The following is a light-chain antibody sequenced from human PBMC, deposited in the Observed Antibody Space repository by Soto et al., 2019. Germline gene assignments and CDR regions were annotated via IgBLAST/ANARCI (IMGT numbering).Light chain of an antibody. CDR1: QSISNH. CDR3: QQSYSSPPT. CDR2: AAS. J-gene: IGKJ1*01. V-gene: IGKV1-39*01. Sequence: ILLTHSPSSLSASVGDRVIITFRASQSISNHLNWYQQKPGKAPKLLIFAASSLQSGVPSRFSGSRSGPDFTLTISSLQPEDFATYYCQQSYSSPPTFGQGTKVDIK.